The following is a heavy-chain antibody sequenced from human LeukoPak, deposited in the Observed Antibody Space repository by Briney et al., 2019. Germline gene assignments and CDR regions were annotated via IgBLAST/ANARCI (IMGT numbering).Heavy chain of an antibody. J-gene: IGHJ4*02. Sequence: GGSLRLSCAASGFTFSRYSMNWVRQAPGKGLEWVSSISSSSSYIYYTDSVKGRFTISRDNAKNSLYLQMNSLRAEDTAVYYCARWNAHNNYVWGSYRLSYYFDYWGQGTLVTVSS. CDR2: ISSSSSYI. CDR3: ARWNAHNNYVWGSYRLSYYFDY. D-gene: IGHD3-16*02. V-gene: IGHV3-21*01. CDR1: GFTFSRYS.